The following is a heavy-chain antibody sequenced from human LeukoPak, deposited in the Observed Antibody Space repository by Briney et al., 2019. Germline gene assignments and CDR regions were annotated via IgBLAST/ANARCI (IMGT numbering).Heavy chain of an antibody. V-gene: IGHV3-7*01. CDR3: ADLGYSD. J-gene: IGHJ4*02. CDR2: IKDDGSDK. CDR1: GLTYSSSW. D-gene: IGHD5-18*01. Sequence: HPGGSLRLSCVASGLTYSSSWMTWARQAPGKGLEWVATIKDDGSDKYYVDSVKGRFSISRDNAKSSLYLQMNSLRLEDTAMYYCADLGYSDWGQGTLVTVSS.